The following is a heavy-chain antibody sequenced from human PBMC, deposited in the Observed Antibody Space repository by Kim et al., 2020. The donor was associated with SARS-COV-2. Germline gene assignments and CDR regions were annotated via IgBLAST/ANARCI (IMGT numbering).Heavy chain of an antibody. CDR3: ARGLGAGDSSSGF. J-gene: IGHJ4*02. D-gene: IGHD6-13*01. Sequence: SETLSLTCAVYGGSFSGYYWSWIRQSPGKGLEWIGEINHSGSTNYNPSLKSRVTISVDTSKNHFSLKLSSVTAADTAVYYCARGLGAGDSSSGFWGQGIL. V-gene: IGHV4-34*01. CDR1: GGSFSGYY. CDR2: INHSGST.